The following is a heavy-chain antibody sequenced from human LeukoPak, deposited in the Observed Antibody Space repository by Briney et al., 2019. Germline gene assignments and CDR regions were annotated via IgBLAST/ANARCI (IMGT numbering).Heavy chain of an antibody. CDR2: IYTSGST. Sequence: SQTLSLTCTVSGGSISSGSYYWSWLRQPAGKGLEWIGRIYTSGSTNYNPSLKSRVTISVDTSKNQFSLKLSSVTAADTAVYYCARHALLHGGSYWGQGTLVTVSS. J-gene: IGHJ4*02. CDR3: ARHALLHGGSY. V-gene: IGHV4-61*02. D-gene: IGHD2-15*01. CDR1: GGSISSGSYY.